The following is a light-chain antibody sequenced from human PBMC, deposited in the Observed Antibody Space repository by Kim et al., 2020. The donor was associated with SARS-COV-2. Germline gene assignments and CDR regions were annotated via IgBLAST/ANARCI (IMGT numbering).Light chain of an antibody. CDR3: NSYTTSSTFV. V-gene: IGLV2-14*03. CDR2: DVT. CDR1: SSDIGGYNY. Sequence: QSAPTQPASVSGSPGQSITISCTGTSSDIGGYNYVSWYQQHPGKAPKLVIYDVTNRPLGVSNRFSGSKSGNTASLTISGLQAEDEADYYCNSYTTSSTFVFGTGTKVTVL. J-gene: IGLJ1*01.